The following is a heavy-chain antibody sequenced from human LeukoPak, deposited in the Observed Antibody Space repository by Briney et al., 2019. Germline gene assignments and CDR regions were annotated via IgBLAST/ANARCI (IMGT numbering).Heavy chain of an antibody. D-gene: IGHD3-16*01. Sequence: SETLSLTCTVSGASITRGYYWGWIRQPPGKGLEWIGSVYYNGDTYYDPSLKSRLTISVDTSKNQFSLRLSTETAADTAVYYCARHRAYSDYIDYWGQGTLVTVSS. J-gene: IGHJ4*02. CDR1: GASITRGYY. CDR2: VYYNGDT. V-gene: IGHV4-39*01. CDR3: ARHRAYSDYIDY.